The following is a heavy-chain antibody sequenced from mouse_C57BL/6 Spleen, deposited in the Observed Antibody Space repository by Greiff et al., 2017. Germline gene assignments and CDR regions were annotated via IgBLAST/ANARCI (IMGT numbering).Heavy chain of an antibody. D-gene: IGHD1-1*01. CDR2: INPNNGGT. CDR3: ARSRAVVAPDY. V-gene: IGHV1-22*01. CDR1: GYTFTDYN. Sequence: EVQLQQSGPELVKPGASVKMSCKASGYTFTDYNMHWVKQSHGKSLEWIGYINPNNGGTSYNQKFKGKATLTVNKSSSAAYMELRSLTSEDSAVYYCARSRAVVAPDYWGQGTTLTVSS. J-gene: IGHJ2*01.